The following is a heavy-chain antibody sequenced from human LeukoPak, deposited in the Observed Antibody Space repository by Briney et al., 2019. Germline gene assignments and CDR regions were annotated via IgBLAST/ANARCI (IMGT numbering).Heavy chain of an antibody. Sequence: SETLSFTCTVSGGSISSYYWSWVRQPPGKGLEWVGYIYYSGSTNYHPSLKRRVTISVDTSMNQFSLKFNSVTAADTAVYYCARGGGLNYYYYYMDVWGKGTTVTVSS. J-gene: IGHJ6*03. CDR1: GGSISSYY. CDR2: IYYSGST. CDR3: ARGGGLNYYYYYMDV. V-gene: IGHV4-59*01. D-gene: IGHD6-25*01.